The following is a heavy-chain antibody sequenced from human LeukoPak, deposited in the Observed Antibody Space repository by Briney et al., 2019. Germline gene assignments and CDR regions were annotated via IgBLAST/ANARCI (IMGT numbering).Heavy chain of an antibody. Sequence: SVKVSCKASGGTFSSYAISWVRQAPGQGLEWMGGIIPIFGTANYAQKFQGRVTITTDESTSTAYMELRSLRSDDTAVYYCARDLRVLLWFGDPASAFDIWGQGTMVTVSS. J-gene: IGHJ3*02. V-gene: IGHV1-69*05. D-gene: IGHD3-10*01. CDR3: ARDLRVLLWFGDPASAFDI. CDR1: GGTFSSYA. CDR2: IIPIFGTA.